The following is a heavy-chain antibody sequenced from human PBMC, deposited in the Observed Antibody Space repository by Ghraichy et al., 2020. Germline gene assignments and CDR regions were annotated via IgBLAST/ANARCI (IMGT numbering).Heavy chain of an antibody. CDR2: ISSSSSTI. CDR3: ARDQWVLPSYYGMDV. D-gene: IGHD1-26*01. J-gene: IGHJ6*02. CDR1: GFTFSSYS. Sequence: ETLSLTCAASGFTFSSYSMNWVRQAPGKGLEWVSYISSSSSTIYYADSVKGRFTISRDNAKNSLYLQMNSLRDEDTAVYYCARDQWVLPSYYGMDVWGQGTTVTVSS. V-gene: IGHV3-48*02.